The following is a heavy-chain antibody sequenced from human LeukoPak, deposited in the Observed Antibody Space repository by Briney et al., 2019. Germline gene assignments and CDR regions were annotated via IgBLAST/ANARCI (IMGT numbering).Heavy chain of an antibody. CDR1: GYTFTSYD. J-gene: IGHJ4*02. Sequence: ASVKVSCKASGYTFTSYDINWVRQATGQGLEWMGWISAYNGNTNYAQKLQGRVTMTTDTSTSTAYMELRSLRSDDTAVYYCARLYVDTAMEPPDYWGQGTLVTVSS. CDR2: ISAYNGNT. D-gene: IGHD5-18*01. V-gene: IGHV1-18*01. CDR3: ARLYVDTAMEPPDY.